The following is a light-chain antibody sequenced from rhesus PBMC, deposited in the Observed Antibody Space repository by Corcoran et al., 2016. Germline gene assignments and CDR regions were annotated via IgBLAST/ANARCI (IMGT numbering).Light chain of an antibody. Sequence: QSAPTQSPSVSGSPGQSVTISCTGTSSDIGGSNRVSWYQLHPGKAPKVLIYEVIKRPSGVSDRFSGSKSGNTASLTISGPQAEDEVDYYCSSYATFNTFTFGSGTRLTVL. CDR3: SSYATFNTFT. V-gene: IGLV2-13*03. CDR2: EVI. J-gene: IGLJ1*01. CDR1: SSDIGGSNR.